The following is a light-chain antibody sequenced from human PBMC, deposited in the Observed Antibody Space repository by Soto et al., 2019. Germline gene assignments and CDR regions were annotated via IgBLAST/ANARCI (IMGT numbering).Light chain of an antibody. CDR3: QQYYDLLT. Sequence: DIVMTQSPGSLAVSLGERATINCRSSQSVLYSSNNKDSIAWYQQKPGQPPRLLIYWASTRESGVPDRFSGSGSGTDFTLAIRSLQAEDVAVYYCQQYYDLLTVGGGTKGDIK. J-gene: IGKJ4*01. CDR1: QSVLYSSNNKDS. V-gene: IGKV4-1*01. CDR2: WAS.